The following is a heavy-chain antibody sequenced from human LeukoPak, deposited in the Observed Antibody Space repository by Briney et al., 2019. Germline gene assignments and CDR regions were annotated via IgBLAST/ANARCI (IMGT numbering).Heavy chain of an antibody. V-gene: IGHV3-7*01. Sequence: GGSLRLSCAASGFTFSSYWMSWVRQAPGKGLEWVANIKRDGSEKYYVDSVRGRFTISRDNAKNSLYLQMNSLRAEDTAVYYCAFYSGSYAEDAFDIWGQGTMVTVSS. D-gene: IGHD1-26*01. CDR2: IKRDGSEK. CDR1: GFTFSSYW. CDR3: AFYSGSYAEDAFDI. J-gene: IGHJ3*02.